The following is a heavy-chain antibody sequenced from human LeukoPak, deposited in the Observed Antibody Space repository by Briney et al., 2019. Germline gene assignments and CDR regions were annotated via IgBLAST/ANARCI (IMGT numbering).Heavy chain of an antibody. CDR3: ASADSSGYMVLFDY. J-gene: IGHJ4*02. CDR1: GGSISSYY. Sequence: PSETLSLTCTVSGGSISSYYWSWIRQPPGKGLEWIGYIYYSGSTNYNPSLKSRVTISVDTSKNQFSLKLSSVTAADTAVYYCASADSSGYMVLFDYWGQGTLVTVSS. V-gene: IGHV4-59*01. CDR2: IYYSGST. D-gene: IGHD3-22*01.